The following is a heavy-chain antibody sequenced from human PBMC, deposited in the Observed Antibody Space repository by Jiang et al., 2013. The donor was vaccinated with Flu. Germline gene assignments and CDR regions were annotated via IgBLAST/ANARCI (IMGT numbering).Heavy chain of an antibody. Sequence: KSRVTISVDTSKNQFSLKLSSVTAADTAVYYCARELWGYSYGYEVGYYFDYWGQGTLVTVSS. J-gene: IGHJ4*02. CDR3: ARELWGYSYGYEVGYYFDY. D-gene: IGHD5-18*01. V-gene: IGHV4-59*01.